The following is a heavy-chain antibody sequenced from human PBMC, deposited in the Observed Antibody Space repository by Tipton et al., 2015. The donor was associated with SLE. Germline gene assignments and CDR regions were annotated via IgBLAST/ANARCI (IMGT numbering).Heavy chain of an antibody. Sequence: RSLRLSCAGSGFTFDDYAMYWVRQAPGKGLEWVSGISWNSGYIGYADSVKGRFTISRDNAKNSLYLQMNSLRPEDTALYYCAKDQRLLWFEYYFDYWGQGTLVTVSS. CDR1: GFTFDDYA. CDR3: AKDQRLLWFEYYFDY. V-gene: IGHV3-9*01. J-gene: IGHJ4*02. D-gene: IGHD3-10*01. CDR2: ISWNSGYI.